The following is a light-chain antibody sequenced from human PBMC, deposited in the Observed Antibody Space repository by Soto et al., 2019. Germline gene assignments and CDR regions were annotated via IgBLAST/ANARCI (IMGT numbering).Light chain of an antibody. Sequence: DIQLTQSPSSLSASVGDRVTITCRASQGIINSLAWYQQKPGKVPKLLIYAAFILQSGVPSRFSGSGSGTDFTLTISRLLPEDGATYYCQKYNSAPLTCGGGTNVEIK. CDR2: AAF. CDR1: QGIINS. J-gene: IGKJ4*01. V-gene: IGKV1-27*01. CDR3: QKYNSAPLT.